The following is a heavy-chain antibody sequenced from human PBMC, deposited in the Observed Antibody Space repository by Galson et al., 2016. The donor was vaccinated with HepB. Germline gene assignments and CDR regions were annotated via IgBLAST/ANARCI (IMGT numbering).Heavy chain of an antibody. D-gene: IGHD5-18*01. CDR3: AKDRAGQNTYGYDYYYYMDV. J-gene: IGHJ6*03. CDR2: ISYDGSNK. Sequence: SLRLSCAASGFNFSSYGMHWVRQAPGKGLEWVAVISYDGSNKYYAESVKGRFTVSRDNSKNTVYLQMNSLRDEDSAVYHCAKDRAGQNTYGYDYYYYMDVWGKGTTVTVSS. V-gene: IGHV3-30*18. CDR1: GFNFSSYG.